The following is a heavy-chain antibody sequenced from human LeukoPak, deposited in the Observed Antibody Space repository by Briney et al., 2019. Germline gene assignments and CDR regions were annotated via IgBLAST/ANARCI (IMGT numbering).Heavy chain of an antibody. CDR3: ARGLSGYEIFDS. D-gene: IGHD5-12*01. V-gene: IGHV1-2*02. J-gene: IGHJ4*02. CDR1: GYTFTGYY. CDR2: INPNSGGT. Sequence: ASVKVSCKASGYTFTGYYMHWGRQAPGQGLEWMGWINPNSGGTNYAQKFQDRVTMTRDTSTSTAYMELSRLRSDDTAVYYCARGLSGYEIFDSWGQGTLVTVSS.